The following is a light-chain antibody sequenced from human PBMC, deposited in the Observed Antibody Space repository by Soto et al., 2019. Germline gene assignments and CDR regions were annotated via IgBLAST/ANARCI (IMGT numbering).Light chain of an antibody. CDR3: QQYCSSDPIT. CDR1: QSVASSY. CDR2: GAS. J-gene: IGKJ5*01. V-gene: IGKV3-20*01. Sequence: NEVTQSPATLTLSPGERATLYCMASQSVASSYLASYQQKPGQAPSLLVYGASIRATGIPDSFSGSGSETDFSLPISRLQPADFAPYYCQQYCSSDPITFGQGTRLEIK.